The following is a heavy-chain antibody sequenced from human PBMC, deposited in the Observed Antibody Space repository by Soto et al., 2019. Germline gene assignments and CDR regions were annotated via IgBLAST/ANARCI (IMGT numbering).Heavy chain of an antibody. CDR3: AHHAGVPGYYYGMDV. CDR2: INAVNGNT. Sequence: QVQLVQSGAEVKKPGASVKVSCKASGNTFTSYAMHWVRQAPGQRLEWMGWINAVNGNTKYSQKFQGRVTITRDTSASTVYMELSSLRSEDTAVYYCAHHAGVPGYYYGMDVWGQGTTVTVSS. V-gene: IGHV1-3*01. D-gene: IGHD3-10*01. CDR1: GNTFTSYA. J-gene: IGHJ6*02.